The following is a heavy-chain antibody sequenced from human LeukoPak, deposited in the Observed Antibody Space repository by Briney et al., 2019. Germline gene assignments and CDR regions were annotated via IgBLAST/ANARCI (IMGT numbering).Heavy chain of an antibody. V-gene: IGHV3-7*03. CDR2: INSDGSEG. J-gene: IGHJ3*01. Sequence: RGSLRLSCAASGFTFTSYSMNWVRQAPGKGLEWVASINSDGSEGYYADVVKGRFTISRDNAKNSLYLQINSLRAEDTAVYYCARSSYSSSSSVWGQGTMVTVSS. CDR3: ARSSYSSSSSV. D-gene: IGHD6-6*01. CDR1: GFTFTSYS.